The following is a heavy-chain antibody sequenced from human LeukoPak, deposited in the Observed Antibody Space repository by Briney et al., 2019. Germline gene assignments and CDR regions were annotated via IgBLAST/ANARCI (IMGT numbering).Heavy chain of an antibody. D-gene: IGHD5-12*01. Sequence: PGGSLRLSCAASGFTVTSNYMRWVRQAPGKGLEWVSLIYNDGSRTYYADSVRGRFTISRDTSEGTVYLQMDSLRPEDTTVYYCATDGYHYFDYWGQGTLVTVSS. CDR3: ATDGYHYFDY. CDR2: IYNDGSRT. V-gene: IGHV3-53*01. J-gene: IGHJ4*02. CDR1: GFTVTSNY.